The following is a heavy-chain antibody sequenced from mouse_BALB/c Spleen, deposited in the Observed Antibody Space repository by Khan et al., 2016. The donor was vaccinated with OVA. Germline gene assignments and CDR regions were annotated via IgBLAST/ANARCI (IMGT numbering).Heavy chain of an antibody. J-gene: IGHJ2*01. CDR3: ARTPGYYGSKYFDY. V-gene: IGHV5-9-3*01. Sequence: EVELVESGGGLVKPGGSLKLSCAASGFTFSNYAMSWVRQTPEKRLEWVATISSGGSYTYYPDSVKGRFTISRDNAKNTLYLQMSSLRSEDTAMYYCARTPGYYGSKYFDYWGQGTTLTVSS. CDR1: GFTFSNYA. D-gene: IGHD1-1*01. CDR2: ISSGGSYT.